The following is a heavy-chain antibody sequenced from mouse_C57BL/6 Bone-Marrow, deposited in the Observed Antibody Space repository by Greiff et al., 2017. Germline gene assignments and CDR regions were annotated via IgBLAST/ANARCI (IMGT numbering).Heavy chain of an antibody. CDR3: ARSWDYGSSFDY. CDR2: IYPRSGNT. V-gene: IGHV1-81*01. CDR1: GYTFTSYG. J-gene: IGHJ2*01. D-gene: IGHD1-1*01. Sequence: LVESGAELARPGASVKLSCKASGYTFTSYGISWVKQRTGQGLELIGEIYPRSGNTYYNEKFKGKATLTADKSSSTAYMELRSLTSEDSAVYFCARSWDYGSSFDYWGQGTTLTVSS.